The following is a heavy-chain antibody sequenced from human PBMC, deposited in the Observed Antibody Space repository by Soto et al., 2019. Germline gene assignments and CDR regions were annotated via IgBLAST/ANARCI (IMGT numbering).Heavy chain of an antibody. CDR2: IKSKTDGGTT. CDR3: TTEVIAAYYYDGMDV. Sequence: PGGSLRLSCAASGFTFSNAWMNWVRQAPGKGLEWVGRIKSKTDGGTTDYAAPVKGRFTISRDDSKNTLYLQMNSLKTEDTAVYYFTTEVIAAYYYDGMDVWGQGTTVTVSS. D-gene: IGHD6-13*01. V-gene: IGHV3-15*07. CDR1: GFTFSNAW. J-gene: IGHJ6*02.